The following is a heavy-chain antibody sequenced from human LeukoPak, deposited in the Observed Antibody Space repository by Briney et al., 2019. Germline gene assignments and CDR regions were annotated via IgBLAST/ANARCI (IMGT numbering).Heavy chain of an antibody. D-gene: IGHD5-18*01. J-gene: IGHJ4*02. V-gene: IGHV3-21*01. CDR2: ISSSSSYI. Sequence: GGSLRLSCAASGFTFSSYSMNGVRQAPGKGLGWVSSISSSSSYIYYADSVKGRFTISRDNAKNSLYLQMNSLRAEDTAVYYCARVAPRGYSYGTQYYFDYWGQETLVTVSS. CDR3: ARVAPRGYSYGTQYYFDY. CDR1: GFTFSSYS.